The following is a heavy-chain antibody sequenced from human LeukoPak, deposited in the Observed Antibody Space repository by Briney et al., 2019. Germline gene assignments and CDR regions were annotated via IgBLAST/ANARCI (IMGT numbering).Heavy chain of an antibody. D-gene: IGHD1-26*01. Sequence: ASVKVSCKASGYTFTGYYMHWVRQAPGQGLEWMGWISAYNGNTNYAQKLQGRVTMTTDTSTSTAYMELRSLRSDDTAVYYCARVGATNLYYYYYMDVWGKGTTVTISS. V-gene: IGHV1-18*04. CDR3: ARVGATNLYYYYYMDV. CDR2: ISAYNGNT. J-gene: IGHJ6*03. CDR1: GYTFTGYY.